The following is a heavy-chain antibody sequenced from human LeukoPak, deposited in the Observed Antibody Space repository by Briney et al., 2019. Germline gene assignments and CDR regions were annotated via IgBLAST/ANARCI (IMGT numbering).Heavy chain of an antibody. CDR3: AGGDISGYYDLFDY. CDR2: IIPIFGIA. J-gene: IGHJ4*02. V-gene: IGHV1-69*04. CDR1: GGTFSSYA. Sequence: SVKVSCKASGGTFSSYAISWVRQAPGQGLEWMGRIIPIFGIANYAQKFQGRVTITADKSTSTAYMELSSLRSEDTAVYYCAGGDISGYYDLFDYWGQGTLVTVSS. D-gene: IGHD3-22*01.